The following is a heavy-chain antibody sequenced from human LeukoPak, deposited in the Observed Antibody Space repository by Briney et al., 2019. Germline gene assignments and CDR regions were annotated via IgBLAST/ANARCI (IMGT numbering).Heavy chain of an antibody. Sequence: PGGSLRLSCAASGFTFSDYEISWVRQAPGKGLEWVSCISTSGSTTYYADSVKGRFTISRDNAKNSLFLQMSTLTVEDTAVYYCARGALHVFDYWGQGTPVTVSS. CDR1: GFTFSDYE. D-gene: IGHD3-10*02. CDR2: ISTSGSTT. J-gene: IGHJ4*02. V-gene: IGHV3-48*03. CDR3: ARGALHVFDY.